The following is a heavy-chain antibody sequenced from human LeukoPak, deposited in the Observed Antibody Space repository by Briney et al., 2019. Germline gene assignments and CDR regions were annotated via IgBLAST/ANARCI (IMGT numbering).Heavy chain of an antibody. J-gene: IGHJ4*02. CDR1: GFTFDDYA. D-gene: IGHD3-3*01. Sequence: PGGSLRLSCAASGFTFDDYAMHWVRQAPGKGLEWVSGISWNSGSIGYADSVKGRFTISRDNAKNSLYLQMNSLRAEDMALYYCAKGDFFDYWGQGTLVTVSS. V-gene: IGHV3-9*03. CDR2: ISWNSGSI. CDR3: AKGDFFDY.